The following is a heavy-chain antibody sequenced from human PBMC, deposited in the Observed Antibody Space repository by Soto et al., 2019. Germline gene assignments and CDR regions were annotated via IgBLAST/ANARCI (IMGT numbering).Heavy chain of an antibody. CDR2: IWYDGSNK. V-gene: IGHV3-33*01. D-gene: IGHD1-26*01. CDR3: ARDEGVSSGSPLDF. Sequence: GGSLRLSCAASGFTFSNYGMHLVRQAPGRGLEWVALIWYDGSNKYYGDSVKGRFTISRDNSKNTLHLQMNSLTAEDTALYYCARDEGVSSGSPLDFWGQGALVTVSS. J-gene: IGHJ4*02. CDR1: GFTFSNYG.